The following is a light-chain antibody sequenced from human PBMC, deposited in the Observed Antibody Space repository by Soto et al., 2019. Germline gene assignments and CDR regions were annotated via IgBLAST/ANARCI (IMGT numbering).Light chain of an antibody. J-gene: IGLJ2*01. CDR3: GAWDSSLSAGV. Sequence: QSVLTQPPSVSAAPGQKATISCSGSNSNVGNNYVSWYQQFPGTAPKLLIYDNNMRPSGIPDRFSGSKSGTSATLGITGLQTGDEADYYCGAWDSSLSAGVFGGGTKLTVL. CDR1: NSNVGNNY. CDR2: DNN. V-gene: IGLV1-51*01.